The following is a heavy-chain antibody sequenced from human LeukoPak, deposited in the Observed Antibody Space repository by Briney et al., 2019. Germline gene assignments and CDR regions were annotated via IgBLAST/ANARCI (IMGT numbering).Heavy chain of an antibody. CDR3: ARVVGCSGGSCYLMDY. D-gene: IGHD2-15*01. CDR2: IYYSGST. CDR1: GGSISSYY. Sequence: SETLSLTCTVSGGSISSYYWSWIRQPPGKGLEWIGYIYYSGSTNYNPAPQSRVTISVDPSKCQFSLRLSSVTAADTAVYYCARVVGCSGGSCYLMDYWGQGTLVTVSS. V-gene: IGHV4-59*01. J-gene: IGHJ4*02.